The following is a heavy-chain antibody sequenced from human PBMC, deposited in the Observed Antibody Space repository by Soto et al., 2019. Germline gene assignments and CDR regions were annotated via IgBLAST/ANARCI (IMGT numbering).Heavy chain of an antibody. CDR1: GYTFTSYY. Sequence: QVQLVQSGAEVKKPGASVKVSCKASGYTFTSYYMHWVRQAPGQGLEWMGIINPSGGSTSYAQKFQGRVTLTRDTSTSTVYMELSSLRSEDTAVYYCARSGPDGDQRYYYYCYGMDVWGQGTTVTVSS. CDR2: INPSGGST. CDR3: ARSGPDGDQRYYYYCYGMDV. V-gene: IGHV1-46*01. D-gene: IGHD3-10*01. J-gene: IGHJ6*02.